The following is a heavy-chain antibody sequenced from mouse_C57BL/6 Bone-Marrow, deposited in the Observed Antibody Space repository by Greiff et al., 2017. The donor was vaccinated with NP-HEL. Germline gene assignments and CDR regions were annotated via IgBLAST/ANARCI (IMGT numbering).Heavy chain of an antibody. CDR2: IYPGSGST. D-gene: IGHD2-3*01. V-gene: IGHV1-55*01. J-gene: IGHJ3*01. CDR3: ARGGYSFAY. CDR1: GYTFTSYW. Sequence: QVQLQQPGAELVKPGASVKMSCKASGYTFTSYWITWVKQRPGQGLEWIGDIYPGSGSTNYNEKFKSQATLTVDKSSSTAYMQLSSLTSEDSAVYYCARGGYSFAYWGQGTLVTVSA.